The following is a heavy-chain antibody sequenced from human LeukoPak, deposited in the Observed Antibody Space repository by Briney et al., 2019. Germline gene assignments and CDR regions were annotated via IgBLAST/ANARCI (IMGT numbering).Heavy chain of an antibody. CDR1: GGTFISYA. CDR3: ARDVLNPPKDAFDI. V-gene: IGHV1-69*06. CDR2: IIPIFGTA. J-gene: IGHJ3*02. Sequence: GASVKVSCKASGGTFISYAISWVRQAPGQGLEWMGGIIPIFGTANYAQKFQGRVTITADKSTSTAYMELSSLRSEDTAVYYCARDVLNPPKDAFDIWGQGTMVTVSS. D-gene: IGHD1-14*01.